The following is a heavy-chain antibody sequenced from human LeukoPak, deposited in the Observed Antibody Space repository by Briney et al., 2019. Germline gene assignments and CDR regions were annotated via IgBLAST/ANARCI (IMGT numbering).Heavy chain of an antibody. J-gene: IGHJ6*02. CDR3: ARGTYYDFWSGYYPYYYYGMDV. V-gene: IGHV1-2*02. Sequence: ASVKVSCKASGYTFTGYYMHWVRQAPGEGLEWMGWINPNSGGTNYAQKFQGRVTMTRDTSISTAYMELSRLRSDDTAVYYCARGTYYDFWSGYYPYYYYGMDVWGQGTMVTVSS. CDR1: GYTFTGYY. CDR2: INPNSGGT. D-gene: IGHD3-3*01.